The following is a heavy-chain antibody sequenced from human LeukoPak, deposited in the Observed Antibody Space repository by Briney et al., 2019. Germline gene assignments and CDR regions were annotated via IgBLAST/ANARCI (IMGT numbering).Heavy chain of an antibody. D-gene: IGHD6-19*01. CDR3: AKSSSGWYAY. CDR2: ITASGDTT. V-gene: IGHV3-23*01. Sequence: GGSLRLSCAASGFTFSDYYMSWVRQAPGKGLEWVSAITASGDTTYYADSVKGRFTISRDNSKNTLYLQMNSLRAEDTAVYYCAKSSSGWYAYWGQGTLVTVSS. J-gene: IGHJ4*02. CDR1: GFTFSDYY.